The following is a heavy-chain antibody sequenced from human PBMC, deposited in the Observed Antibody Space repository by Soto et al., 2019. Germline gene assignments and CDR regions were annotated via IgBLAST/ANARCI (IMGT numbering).Heavy chain of an antibody. CDR1: GGSISSSNW. CDR2: IYHSGST. J-gene: IGHJ4*02. CDR3: TARLEYSYGFN. V-gene: IGHV4-4*02. D-gene: IGHD5-18*01. Sequence: QVQLQESGPGLVKPSGTLSLTCAVSGGSISSSNWWSWVRQPPGKGLEWIGEIYHSGSTNYHPSLKSRVTISVDKSTNQFSLKLSAVTAADTAVYYCTARLEYSYGFNWGQGTLVTVAS.